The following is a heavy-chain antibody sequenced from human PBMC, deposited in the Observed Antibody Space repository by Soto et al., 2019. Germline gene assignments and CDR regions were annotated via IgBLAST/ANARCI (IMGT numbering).Heavy chain of an antibody. Sequence: QLQLQESGPGLVKPSETLSLTCTVSGGSISSSSYYWGWIRQPPGKGLEWIGSIYYSGSTYYNPSLKSRVTISVDTSKNQFSLKLSSVTAADTAVYYCARHLEIRGYEAFFDYWGQGTLVTVSS. CDR3: ARHLEIRGYEAFFDY. V-gene: IGHV4-39*01. CDR2: IYYSGST. J-gene: IGHJ4*02. D-gene: IGHD5-12*01. CDR1: GGSISSSSYY.